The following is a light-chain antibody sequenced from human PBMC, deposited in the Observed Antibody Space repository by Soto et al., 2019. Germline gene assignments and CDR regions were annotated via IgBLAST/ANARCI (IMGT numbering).Light chain of an antibody. V-gene: IGLV2-14*01. Sequence: QSALTQPASVSGSPGQSITISCTGTSNDVGIYNSVSWFQHHPGKGPKLVIYDVSNRPSGVSNRFSGSKSGNTASLTISGLQAEDEADYHCSSYTISSTYVFGTGTKGTVL. CDR1: SNDVGIYNS. CDR2: DVS. J-gene: IGLJ1*01. CDR3: SSYTISSTYV.